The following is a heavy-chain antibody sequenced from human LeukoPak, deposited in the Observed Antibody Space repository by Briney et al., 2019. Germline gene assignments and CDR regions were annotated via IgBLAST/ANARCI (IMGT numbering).Heavy chain of an antibody. CDR1: GFTFSSYA. Sequence: GRSLRLPCAASGFTFSSYAMHWVRQAPGKGLEWVAVISYDGSNKYYADSVKGRFTISRDNSKNTLYLQMNSLRAEDTAVYYCARGRGVVISAFDIWGQGTMVTVSS. D-gene: IGHD3-22*01. J-gene: IGHJ3*02. CDR2: ISYDGSNK. V-gene: IGHV3-30*04. CDR3: ARGRGVVISAFDI.